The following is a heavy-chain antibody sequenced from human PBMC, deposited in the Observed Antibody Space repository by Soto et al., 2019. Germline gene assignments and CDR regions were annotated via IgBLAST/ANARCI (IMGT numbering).Heavy chain of an antibody. CDR2: ITSGGHTT. D-gene: IGHD2-21*02. V-gene: IGHV3-23*01. Sequence: PGGSLGLSCAASGFTYSAYAMNWVRQAPGKGLEWVSTITSGGHTTFYPDSLKGRFTISRDNSKNTLCLQMSSLRAEDTAVYYCVRSGGNCGGGDCYPHWFDSWGQGALVTVSS. J-gene: IGHJ5*01. CDR3: VRSGGNCGGGDCYPHWFDS. CDR1: GFTYSAYA.